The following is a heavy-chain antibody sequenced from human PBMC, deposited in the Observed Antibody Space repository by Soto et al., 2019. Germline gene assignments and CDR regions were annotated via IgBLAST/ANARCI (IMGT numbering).Heavy chain of an antibody. CDR3: ARGYIVVVPAAYIGWFDP. Sequence: QVQLQQWGAGLLKPSETLSLTCAVYGGSFSDYYWSWIRQPPGKGLEWIGEINHSGSTNYNPSLKSRVTISVDTSKNQFSLKLSSVTAADTAVYYCARGYIVVVPAAYIGWFDPWGQGTLVTVSS. V-gene: IGHV4-34*01. CDR2: INHSGST. D-gene: IGHD2-2*01. J-gene: IGHJ5*02. CDR1: GGSFSDYY.